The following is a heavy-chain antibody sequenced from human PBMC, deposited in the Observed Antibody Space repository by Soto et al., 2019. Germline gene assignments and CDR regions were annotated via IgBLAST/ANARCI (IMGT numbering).Heavy chain of an antibody. J-gene: IGHJ4*02. D-gene: IGHD1-26*01. CDR3: AREAGELPSVG. CDR2: INPSGGST. Sequence: QVQLVQSGAEVKKPGASVKVSCKASGYTFTSYYMHWVRQAPGQGLEWMGIINPSGGSTSYAQKFQGRVTMTRDTSTSTVYMELSSLRSEDPAVYYCAREAGELPSVGWGQGTLVTVSS. V-gene: IGHV1-46*03. CDR1: GYTFTSYY.